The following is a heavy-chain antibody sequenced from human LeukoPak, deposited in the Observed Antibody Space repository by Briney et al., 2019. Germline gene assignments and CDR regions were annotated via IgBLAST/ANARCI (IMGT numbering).Heavy chain of an antibody. CDR2: IYIGNTT. D-gene: IGHD1-1*01. V-gene: IGHV3-53*01. CDR3: ARDNPTGVGVSMDV. CDR1: GVIVSSSY. J-gene: IGHJ6*03. Sequence: GRSLRLSCAASGVIVSSSYMTWIRQAPGQGLDLDSLIYIGNTTYYADSVKGRFTISRDNSKNTLYLQMNSLRAEDTALYYCARDNPTGVGVSMDVWGKGTMVTVSS.